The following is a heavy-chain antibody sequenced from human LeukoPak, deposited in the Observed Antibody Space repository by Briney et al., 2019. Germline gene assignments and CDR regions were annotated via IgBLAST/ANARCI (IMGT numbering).Heavy chain of an antibody. D-gene: IGHD3-3*01. J-gene: IGHJ6*03. CDR1: GATFSSYA. Sequence: SSVKLSCNSSGATFSSYAISCERHAPAQGLEWMGRIIPISGTANYAQKFQGRVTITTDQSTSTAYMELSSLRSEDTAVYYCAWGDSYYDFWSGPGKDYYYYMDVWGKGTTVTVSS. CDR2: IIPISGTA. V-gene: IGHV1-69*05. CDR3: AWGDSYYDFWSGPGKDYYYYMDV.